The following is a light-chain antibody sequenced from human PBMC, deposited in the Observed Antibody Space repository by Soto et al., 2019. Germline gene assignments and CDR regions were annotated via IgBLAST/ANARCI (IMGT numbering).Light chain of an antibody. CDR3: LSQYSSRSRSV. CDR2: YNN. CDR1: NFNIWAGYD. V-gene: IGLV1-40*01. J-gene: IGLJ2*01. Sequence: QSVLTQPPSVSGAPGQRVTISCTGSNFNIWAGYDVHWYEQLPGTAPKLLIYYNNIRPSGVPDRFSGSKSGTSASLAITGLRAEDEADYYCLSQYSSRSRSVFGGGTKPTVL.